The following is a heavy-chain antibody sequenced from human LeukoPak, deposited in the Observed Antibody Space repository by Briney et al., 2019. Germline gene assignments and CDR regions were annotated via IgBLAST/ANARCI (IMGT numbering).Heavy chain of an antibody. CDR3: ARSDFIYGAIDY. Sequence: PSQTLSLTCTVSGGSISSGSYYWSWIRQPPGKGPEWIGYIYYSGSTNYNPSLKSRVTISVDTSKNQFSLKLSSVTAADTAVYYCARSDFIYGAIDYWGQGTLVTVSS. CDR1: GGSISSGSYY. D-gene: IGHD4-17*01. V-gene: IGHV4-61*01. CDR2: IYYSGST. J-gene: IGHJ4*02.